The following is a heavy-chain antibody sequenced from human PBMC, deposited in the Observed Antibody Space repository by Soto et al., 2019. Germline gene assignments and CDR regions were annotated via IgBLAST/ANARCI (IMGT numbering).Heavy chain of an antibody. D-gene: IGHD2-15*01. J-gene: IGHJ4*02. V-gene: IGHV1-69*08. Sequence: QVQLVQSGAEVRKPGSSVKVSCKASGGTFISYSISWVRQAPGQGLEWMGRIIPSLDTRNYAEQFQGRVTITADKFTSTVYMEVNSLRSEDTALYFCARGIGYCSGGNCYSDVWGQGTLVTVS. CDR2: IIPSLDTR. CDR3: ARGIGYCSGGNCYSDV. CDR1: GGTFISYS.